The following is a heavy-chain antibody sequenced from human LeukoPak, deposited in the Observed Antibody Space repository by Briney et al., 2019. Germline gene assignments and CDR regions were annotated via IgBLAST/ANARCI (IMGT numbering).Heavy chain of an antibody. CDR2: IIPIFGTA. J-gene: IGHJ4*02. Sequence: SVKVSCKASGYTFTSYGISWVRQAPGQGLEWMGGIIPIFGTANYAQKFQGRVTITADESTSTAYMELSSLRSEDTAVYYCARDTYSSSSGDYWGQGTLVTVSS. CDR1: GYTFTSYG. CDR3: ARDTYSSSSGDY. D-gene: IGHD6-6*01. V-gene: IGHV1-69*13.